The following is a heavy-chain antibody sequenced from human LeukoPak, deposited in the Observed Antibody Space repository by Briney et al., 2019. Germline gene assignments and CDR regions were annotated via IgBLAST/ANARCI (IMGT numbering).Heavy chain of an antibody. Sequence: SETLSLTCTVSGGSIGTNYWSWIRQPPGKGLEWIGYVYYSGSTNYNPSLKSRVTISVDTSKNQFSLKLSSVTAADTAVYYCARENVYNSSGYYHGVWFDPWGQGTLVTVSS. D-gene: IGHD3-22*01. J-gene: IGHJ5*02. V-gene: IGHV4-59*01. CDR2: VYYSGST. CDR3: ARENVYNSSGYYHGVWFDP. CDR1: GGSIGTNY.